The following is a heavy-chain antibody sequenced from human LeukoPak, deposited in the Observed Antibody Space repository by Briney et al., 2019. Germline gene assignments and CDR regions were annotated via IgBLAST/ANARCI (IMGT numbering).Heavy chain of an antibody. Sequence: GGSLRLSCAASGFTFSSYAMTWVRQAPGKGLEWVSSISVNGGTTYYADSVKGRFTISRDTSKNTLYLQINSLSVEDTAVYYCIVFGDSNHWGQGTLVTISS. CDR2: ISVNGGTT. D-gene: IGHD4-17*01. CDR3: IVFGDSNH. CDR1: GFTFSSYA. J-gene: IGHJ5*02. V-gene: IGHV3-23*01.